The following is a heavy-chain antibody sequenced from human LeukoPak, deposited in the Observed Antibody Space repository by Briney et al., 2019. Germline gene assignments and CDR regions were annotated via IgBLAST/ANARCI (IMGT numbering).Heavy chain of an antibody. V-gene: IGHV4-59*08. D-gene: IGHD1-1*01. J-gene: IGHJ4*02. CDR2: IYDSGST. CDR3: ARRISNYYFDS. CDR1: RGSTRSYC. Sequence: SETLSLTCTVSRGSTRSYCWSWIRQPPGKRLEWIGRIYDSGSTNYNPSLKSRVTISVDTSKNQFSLNLSSVTAADTAVYYCARRISNYYFDSWGQGTLVTVSS.